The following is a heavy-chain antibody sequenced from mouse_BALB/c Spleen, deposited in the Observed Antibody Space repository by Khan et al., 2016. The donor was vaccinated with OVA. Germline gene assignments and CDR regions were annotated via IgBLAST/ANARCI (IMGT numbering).Heavy chain of an antibody. V-gene: IGHV9-4*02. CDR1: GYTFTTAG. CDR3: VRGGAAYYRYDGGAMDY. D-gene: IGHD2-14*01. Sequence: QVQLKQSGPELKKSGETVRISCKASGYTFTTAGMQWVQKMPGKGLKWIGWINTHSGVPKYAEDFKGRFAFSLETSASTAYLQITNLKNEDTATYFWVRGGAAYYRYDGGAMDYWGQGTSVTVSS. J-gene: IGHJ4*01. CDR2: INTHSGVP.